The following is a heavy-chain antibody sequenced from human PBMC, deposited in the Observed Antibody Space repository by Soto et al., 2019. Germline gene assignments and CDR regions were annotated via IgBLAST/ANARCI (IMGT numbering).Heavy chain of an antibody. D-gene: IGHD2-2*01. J-gene: IGHJ6*02. V-gene: IGHV1-2*04. Sequence: QVQLVQSGAEVKKPGASVKVSCKASGYTFTGYYMHWVRQAPGQGLEWMGWINPNSGGTNYAQKFRGWVTMTRHTSISTAYMELSRLRSGDTAVYYCARGELGYCSSTTCPMVGGMDVWRQGPTVTVSS. CDR1: GYTFTGYY. CDR2: INPNSGGT. CDR3: ARGELGYCSSTTCPMVGGMDV.